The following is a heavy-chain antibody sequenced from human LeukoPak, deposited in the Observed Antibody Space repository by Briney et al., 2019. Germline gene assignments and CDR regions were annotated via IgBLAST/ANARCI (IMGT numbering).Heavy chain of an antibody. Sequence: GGSLRLSCAVSGFTFSSYWMHWVRQAPGKGLVWVSRIDRDGSRINYADSVKGRFTISRGNGKNTLFLQMNSLRAEDAAVYYCVRGNDYGGPHYWGQGTLVTVSS. CDR1: GFTFSSYW. D-gene: IGHD4-23*01. V-gene: IGHV3-74*01. CDR2: IDRDGSRI. CDR3: VRGNDYGGPHY. J-gene: IGHJ4*02.